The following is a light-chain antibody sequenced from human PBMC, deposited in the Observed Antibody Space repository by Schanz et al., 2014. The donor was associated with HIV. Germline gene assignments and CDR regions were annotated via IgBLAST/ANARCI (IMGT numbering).Light chain of an antibody. CDR3: QQYNSYPWT. V-gene: IGKV1-5*03. CDR2: QAS. J-gene: IGKJ1*01. CDR1: QNIGKW. Sequence: DIQMTQSPSSLSASVGDRVTITCRASQNIGKWLTWYQQKPGKAPNLLIYQASTRKSGVPPTFSGSGSGTEFTLTISSLQPDDFATYYCQQYNSYPWTFGQGTKVEIK.